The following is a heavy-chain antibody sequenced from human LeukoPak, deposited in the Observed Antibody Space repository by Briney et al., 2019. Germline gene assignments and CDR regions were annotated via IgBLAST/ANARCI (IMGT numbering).Heavy chain of an antibody. CDR1: GFTTHYW. Sequence: GGSLRLSCTASGFTTHYWLNWVRQAPGKGLEWVSSISSSSSYIYYADSVKGRFTISRDNAKNSLYLQMNSLRAGDTAVYYCAREQGGPYCSGGSCYSWSAFDIWGQGTMVTVSS. CDR3: AREQGGPYCSGGSCYSWSAFDI. CDR2: ISSSSSYI. D-gene: IGHD2-15*01. V-gene: IGHV3-21*01. J-gene: IGHJ3*02.